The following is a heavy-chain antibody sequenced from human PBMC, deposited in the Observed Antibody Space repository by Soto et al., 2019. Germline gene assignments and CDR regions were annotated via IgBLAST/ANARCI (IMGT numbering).Heavy chain of an antibody. D-gene: IGHD3-22*01. CDR3: AWGYYDSSGFPGFDP. CDR2: IIPIFGTA. CDR1: GGTFSSYA. J-gene: IGHJ5*02. Sequence: SVKVSCKASGGTFSSYASSWVRQAPGQGLEWMGGIIPIFGTANYAQKFQGRVTITADESTSTAYMELSSLRSEDTAVYYCAWGYYDSSGFPGFDPWGQGTLVTVSS. V-gene: IGHV1-69*13.